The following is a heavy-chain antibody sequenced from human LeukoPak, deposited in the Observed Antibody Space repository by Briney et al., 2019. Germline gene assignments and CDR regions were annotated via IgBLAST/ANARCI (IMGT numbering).Heavy chain of an antibody. Sequence: SETLSLTCTVSGGSISSSNYYWGWIRQPPGKGLEWIGTIYYSGTTYYNPSLESRVTIFEDTSKNQFSLMLTSVTAADTAVYYCARVYRYSSSWSFDYWGQGTLVTVSS. CDR2: IYYSGTT. CDR3: ARVYRYSSSWSFDY. D-gene: IGHD6-13*01. CDR1: GGSISSSNYY. V-gene: IGHV4-39*01. J-gene: IGHJ4*02.